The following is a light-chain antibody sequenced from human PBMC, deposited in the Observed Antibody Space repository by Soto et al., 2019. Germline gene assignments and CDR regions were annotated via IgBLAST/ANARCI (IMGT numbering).Light chain of an antibody. Sequence: EIVLTQSPDTLSLSPGERATLSCRASQSLVIYLAWYQQKPGQAPRLLIHGVSTRATGIPARLSGSGSGTEFTLTIRSLQSEDFAVYYCQQYNTWRTFGQGTKVDIK. CDR3: QQYNTWRT. CDR1: QSLVIY. J-gene: IGKJ1*01. V-gene: IGKV3-15*01. CDR2: GVS.